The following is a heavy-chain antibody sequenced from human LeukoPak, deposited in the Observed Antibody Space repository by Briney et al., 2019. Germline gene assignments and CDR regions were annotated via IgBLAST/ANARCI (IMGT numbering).Heavy chain of an antibody. CDR1: GFTFSSYW. D-gene: IGHD3-22*01. Sequence: GGSLRLSCAASGFTFSSYWMSWVRQAPGKGLEWVANIKEDAGEKYYVDSVKGRFTISRDNAKNSLSLQMNSLGAEDTAVYYCARGRFNYDSSGYSSFYHWGQGTLVTVSS. V-gene: IGHV3-7*01. CDR2: IKEDAGEK. J-gene: IGHJ4*02. CDR3: ARGRFNYDSSGYSSFYH.